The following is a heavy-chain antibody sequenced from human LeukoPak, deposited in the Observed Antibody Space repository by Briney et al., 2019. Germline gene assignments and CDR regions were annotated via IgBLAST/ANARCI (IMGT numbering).Heavy chain of an antibody. CDR2: IYWDDDK. V-gene: IGHV2-5*02. CDR1: GFSLSTSGVG. J-gene: IGHJ4*02. D-gene: IGHD3-22*01. CDR3: AHHNYYDSSGYYYSYDY. Sequence: SGPTLVKPTQTLTLTCTFSGFSLSTSGVGVGWIRQPPGKALEWLALIYWDDDKRYSPSLKSRLTITKDTSKNQVVLTMTNMDPVDTATYYCAHHNYYDSSGYYYSYDYWGQGTLVTASS.